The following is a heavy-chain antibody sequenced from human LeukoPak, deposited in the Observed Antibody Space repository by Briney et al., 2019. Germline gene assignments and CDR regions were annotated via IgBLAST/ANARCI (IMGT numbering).Heavy chain of an antibody. CDR3: VRVAHAFDI. CDR1: GGSISSGDYC. V-gene: IGHV4-30-4*01. CDR2: IYYSGST. Sequence: PSETLSLTCTVSGGSISSGDYCWSWIRQPPGKGLEWIGYIYYSGSTYYTPSLKSRVTISVDTSKNQFSLKLSSVTAADTAVYYCVRVAHAFDIWGQGTMVTVSS. J-gene: IGHJ3*02.